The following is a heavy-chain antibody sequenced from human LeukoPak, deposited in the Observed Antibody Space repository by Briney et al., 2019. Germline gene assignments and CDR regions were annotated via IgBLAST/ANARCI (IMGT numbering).Heavy chain of an antibody. J-gene: IGHJ6*02. CDR3: ARDRGFTMVRGVIIPNYYYYGMDV. Sequence: PSETLSLTCTVSGGSISSGGYYWSWIRQHPGKGLEWIGYIYYSGSTYYNPSLKSRVTISVDTSKNQSSLKLSSVTAADTAVYYCARDRGFTMVRGVIIPNYYYYGMDVWGQGTTVTVSS. D-gene: IGHD3-10*01. CDR2: IYYSGST. V-gene: IGHV4-31*03. CDR1: GGSISSGGYY.